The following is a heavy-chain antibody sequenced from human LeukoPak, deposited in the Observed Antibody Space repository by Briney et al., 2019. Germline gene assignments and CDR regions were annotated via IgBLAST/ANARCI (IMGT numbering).Heavy chain of an antibody. J-gene: IGHJ4*02. V-gene: IGHV4-39*01. D-gene: IGHD3-10*01. CDR1: GGSISSSSYY. Sequence: SETLSLTCTVFGGSISSSSYYWGWIRQPPGKGLEWIGSIYYSGSTYYNPSLKSRVTISVDTSKNQFSLKLSSVTAADTAVYYCARQQSAGAFDYWGQGTLVTVSS. CDR3: ARQQSAGAFDY. CDR2: IYYSGST.